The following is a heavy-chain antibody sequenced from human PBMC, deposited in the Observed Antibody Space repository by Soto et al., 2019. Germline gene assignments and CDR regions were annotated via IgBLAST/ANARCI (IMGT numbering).Heavy chain of an antibody. CDR3: AKGGPDWASTTCYLRFAFDI. CDR2: ISHDGNNK. V-gene: IGHV3-30*18. D-gene: IGHD2-2*01. CDR1: GFTFSSYV. Sequence: QVQLVQSGGGVVQPGRSLRLSCAASGFTFSSYVTHWVRQAPGKGLEWVAVISHDGNNKYYADSVKGRFTISRDNSKNTLYLEMNSLTTEDTAVYYCAKGGPDWASTTCYLRFAFDIWGQGTMVTVSS. J-gene: IGHJ3*02.